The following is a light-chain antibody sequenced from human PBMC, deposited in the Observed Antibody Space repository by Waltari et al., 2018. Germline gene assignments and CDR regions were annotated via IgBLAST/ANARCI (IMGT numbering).Light chain of an antibody. Sequence: EIVLTQSPVTLSLSPGERATLSCRASQTVNKYLAWYQQKPGQAPRLLIYDTSTRATGIPVRFSGSGSGTDFTLTIRSLEPEDFAVYYCQQCDSWQVTFGQGTRLEIK. CDR2: DTS. V-gene: IGKV3-11*01. J-gene: IGKJ5*01. CDR1: QTVNKY. CDR3: QQCDSWQVT.